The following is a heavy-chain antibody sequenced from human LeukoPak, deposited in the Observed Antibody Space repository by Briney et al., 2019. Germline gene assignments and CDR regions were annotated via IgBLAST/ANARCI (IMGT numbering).Heavy chain of an antibody. CDR3: AKDTLPSFYYDSSGYSSFDY. CDR1: GFTFSSYA. D-gene: IGHD3-22*01. Sequence: GGSLRLSCAASGFTFSSYAMSWVRQAPGKGLEWVPAISGSGGSTYYAGSVKGRFTISRDNSKNTLYLQMNSLRAEDTAVYYCAKDTLPSFYYDSSGYSSFDYWGQGTLVTVSS. V-gene: IGHV3-23*01. CDR2: ISGSGGST. J-gene: IGHJ4*02.